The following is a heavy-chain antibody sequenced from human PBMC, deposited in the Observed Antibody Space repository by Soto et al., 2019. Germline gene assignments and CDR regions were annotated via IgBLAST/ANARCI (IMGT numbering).Heavy chain of an antibody. CDR3: ARARSPDYNYYALQA. D-gene: IGHD6-6*01. CDR2: ISSDGSSE. CDR1: GFTFSRYV. J-gene: IGHJ6*02. V-gene: IGHV3-30-3*01. Sequence: QVQLVESGGGVVQPGRSMGLSCAASGFTFSRYVMHWVRQAPGKGLEWVALISSDGSSEYYADSVRGRFTISRDTSTNPLYLQMNSLRVEDTALYFCARARSPDYNYYALQAWGQGTTVTVSS.